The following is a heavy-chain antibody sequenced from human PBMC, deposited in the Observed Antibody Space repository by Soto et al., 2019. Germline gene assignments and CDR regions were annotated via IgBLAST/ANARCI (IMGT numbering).Heavy chain of an antibody. Sequence: ASVKVSCKASGYTFTGYYMHWVRQAPGQGLEWMGWINPNNGDTKYAQKFQGRVTMTRDTSASTAYMEMSSLRSEDTTVCYCVRDVSSSIDCWGQGTPVTVSS. D-gene: IGHD2-2*01. V-gene: IGHV1-2*02. CDR1: GYTFTGYY. J-gene: IGHJ4*02. CDR2: INPNNGDT. CDR3: VRDVSSSIDC.